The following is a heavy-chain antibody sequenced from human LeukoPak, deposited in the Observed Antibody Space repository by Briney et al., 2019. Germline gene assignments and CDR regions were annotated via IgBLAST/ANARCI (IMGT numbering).Heavy chain of an antibody. CDR1: GYTFTGYY. Sequence: GASVKVSCMASGYTFTGYYIHWVRQAPGQGLEWMGWINPNSGGTNYAQKFQGRVTMTRDTSISTAYMELSRLKSDDTAVYYCAREDKLGDDYFDYWGQGTLVTVSS. CDR2: INPNSGGT. CDR3: AREDKLGDDYFDY. V-gene: IGHV1-2*02. D-gene: IGHD7-27*01. J-gene: IGHJ4*02.